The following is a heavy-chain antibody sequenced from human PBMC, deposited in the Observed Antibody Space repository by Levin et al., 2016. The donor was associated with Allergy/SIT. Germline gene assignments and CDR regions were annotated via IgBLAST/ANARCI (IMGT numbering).Heavy chain of an antibody. V-gene: IGHV1-69*02. CDR3: ASRYYDSSGYYIPD. CDR2: IIPILGIA. D-gene: IGHD3-22*01. J-gene: IGHJ4*02. Sequence: WVRQAPGQGLEWMGRIIPILGIANYAQKFQGRVTITADKSTSTAYMELSSLRSEDTAVYYCASRYYDSSGYYIPDWGQGTLVTVSS.